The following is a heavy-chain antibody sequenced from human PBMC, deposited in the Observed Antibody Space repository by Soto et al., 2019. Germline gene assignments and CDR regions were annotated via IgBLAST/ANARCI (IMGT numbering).Heavy chain of an antibody. CDR2: IFSNGEK. J-gene: IGHJ3*01. CDR3: ARMQDFGSTFLTVPLDF. Sequence: QVTLKESGPVLVNPTETLTLMCTVSGFSLSNARMGVSWIRQPPGGALEWLAHIFSNGEKFYSPSQKSRLTVSKDTSKSQVVLSMTNMDPEDTATYYCARMQDFGSTFLTVPLDFWGQGTMVTVSS. CDR1: GFSLSNARMG. V-gene: IGHV2-26*01. D-gene: IGHD3-9*01.